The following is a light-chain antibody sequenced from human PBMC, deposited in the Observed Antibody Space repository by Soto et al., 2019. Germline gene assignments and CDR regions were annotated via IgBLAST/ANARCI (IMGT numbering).Light chain of an antibody. Sequence: QSALTQPPSASGSPGQSVTISCTGTSSDVGAYNYVSWYQQHPGKAPKLIIYEVSKRPSGVPDRFSGSKSGTSGTLDITGLQTGDEADYYCATWDGSLPGEVFGGGTKLTVL. CDR1: SSDVGAYNY. J-gene: IGLJ2*01. CDR2: EVS. V-gene: IGLV2-8*01. CDR3: ATWDGSLPGEV.